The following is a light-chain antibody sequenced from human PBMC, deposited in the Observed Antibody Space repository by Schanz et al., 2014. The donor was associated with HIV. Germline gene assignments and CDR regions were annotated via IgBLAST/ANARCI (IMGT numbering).Light chain of an antibody. CDR1: QSVGSNY. Sequence: EIVLTQSPGTLSLSPGERATLSCRASQSVGSNYLAWYQQKPGQSPRLLIYSASSRATGIPDRFSGSGSGTDFTLTISSLQSEDFAIYYCQQYKSWPPLTFGGGTKVEIK. CDR2: SAS. V-gene: IGKV3-20*01. CDR3: QQYKSWPPLT. J-gene: IGKJ4*01.